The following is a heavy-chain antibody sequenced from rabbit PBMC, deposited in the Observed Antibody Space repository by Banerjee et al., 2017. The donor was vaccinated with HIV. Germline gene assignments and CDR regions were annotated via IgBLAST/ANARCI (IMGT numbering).Heavy chain of an antibody. Sequence: QEQLVESGGGLVQPEGSLTLTCTASGFSFSSSYYMCWVRQAPGKGLEWIGCIYGGSGNKTHYANWVKGRFTISETSSTTMTLQMTSLTAADTATYFCARGDYIAGVAAHAYGLNLWGPGTLVTVS. CDR3: ARGDYIAGVAAHAYGLNL. V-gene: IGHV1S45*01. D-gene: IGHD6-1*01. J-gene: IGHJ4*01. CDR2: IYGGSGNKT. CDR1: GFSFSSSYY.